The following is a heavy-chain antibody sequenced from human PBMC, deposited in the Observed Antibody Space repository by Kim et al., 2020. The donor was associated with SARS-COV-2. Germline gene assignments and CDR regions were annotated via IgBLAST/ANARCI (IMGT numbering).Heavy chain of an antibody. Sequence: GGSLRLSCAASGFTFSSYAMHWVRQAPGKGLEWVAVIWYDGSNKYYADSVKGRFTISRDNSKNTLYLQMNSLRAEDTAVYYCAKDGRISNLGYFDYWGQGTLVTVSS. V-gene: IGHV3-33*06. J-gene: IGHJ4*02. CDR2: IWYDGSNK. CDR1: GFTFSSYA. D-gene: IGHD4-4*01. CDR3: AKDGRISNLGYFDY.